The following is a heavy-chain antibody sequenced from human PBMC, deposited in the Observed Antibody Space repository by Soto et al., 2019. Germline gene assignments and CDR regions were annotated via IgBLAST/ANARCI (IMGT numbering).Heavy chain of an antibody. J-gene: IGHJ3*01. CDR1: GYTFTGYH. Sequence: GASVKVSCKASGYTFTGYHMHWVRQAPGQGLEWMGWINPNSGGTNYAQKFQGRVTISVDKSINTAYLQWSSLKASDTAIYYCARHLYDNRNYLDALDVWGQGTMVTVSS. CDR3: ARHLYDNRNYLDALDV. V-gene: IGHV1-2*02. CDR2: INPNSGGT. D-gene: IGHD3-22*01.